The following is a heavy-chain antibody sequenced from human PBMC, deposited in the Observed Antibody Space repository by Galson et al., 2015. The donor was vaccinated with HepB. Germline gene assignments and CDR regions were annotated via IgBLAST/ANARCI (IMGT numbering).Heavy chain of an antibody. D-gene: IGHD6-6*01. CDR1: GFSLSTSGVG. V-gene: IGHV2-5*02. CDR3: AHGVPGIAARFGWFDP. J-gene: IGHJ5*02. Sequence: PALVKPTQTLTLTCTFSGFSLSTSGVGVGWIRQPPGKALEWLALIYWDDDKRYSPSLKSRLTITKDTSKNQVVLTMTNMDPVDTATYYCAHGVPGIAARFGWFDPWGQGTLVTVSS. CDR2: IYWDDDK.